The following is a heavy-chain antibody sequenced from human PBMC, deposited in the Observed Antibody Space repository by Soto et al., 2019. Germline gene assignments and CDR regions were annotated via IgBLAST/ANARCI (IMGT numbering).Heavy chain of an antibody. V-gene: IGHV3-23*01. CDR1: GFTFSAYV. J-gene: IGHJ4*02. CDR3: AKEVVAAAIDY. CDR2: ITSSGGGT. Sequence: EVEVLESGGGLVQPGGSLRLSCAASGFTFSAYVMSWVRQAPGKGLEWVSSITSSGGGTYYADSVKGRFTVSRDNSKNTVYLQMNSLRAEDTAVYYCAKEVVAAAIDYWGQGTLVTVSS. D-gene: IGHD2-15*01.